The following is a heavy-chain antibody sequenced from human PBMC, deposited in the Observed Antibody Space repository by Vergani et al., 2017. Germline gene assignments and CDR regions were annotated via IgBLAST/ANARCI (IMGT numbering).Heavy chain of an antibody. V-gene: IGHV4-38-2*02. CDR1: GYSISSGYY. CDR2: IYHSGST. J-gene: IGHJ5*02. Sequence: QVQLQESGPGLVKPSETLSLTCTVSGYSISSGYYWGWIRQPPGKGLAWIGSIYHSGSTYYNPSLKSRITISVDTYKNQFSLKLSSVTAADTAVYYCARVKYYDILTGSRPGGFDPWGQGTLVTVSS. CDR3: ARVKYYDILTGSRPGGFDP. D-gene: IGHD3-9*01.